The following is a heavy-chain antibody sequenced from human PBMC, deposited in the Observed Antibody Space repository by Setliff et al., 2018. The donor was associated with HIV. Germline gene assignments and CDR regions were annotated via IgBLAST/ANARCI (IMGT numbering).Heavy chain of an antibody. CDR3: ARVNALIRAPFDY. CDR1: GGSITGYY. Sequence: SETLSLTCTVSGGSITGYYWSWVRQPPGKGLEWIGYIFYSGTTNYSPSLNSRATISVDTSKNSFSLRLSSVTAADTAVYYCARVNALIRAPFDYWGQGALVTAPQ. CDR2: IFYSGTT. J-gene: IGHJ4*02. V-gene: IGHV4-59*01.